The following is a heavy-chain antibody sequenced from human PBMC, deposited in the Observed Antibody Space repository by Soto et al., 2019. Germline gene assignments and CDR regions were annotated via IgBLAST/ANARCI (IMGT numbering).Heavy chain of an antibody. Sequence: PSQTLSLTCAISGDSVSSNSAAWNWIRQSPSRGLEWLGRTYYRSKWYNDYAVSVKSRITINPDTSKNQFSLQLNSVTPEDTAVYYCARGGSHFDILTGYSPPPDYYYYYYMDVWGKGTTVTVSS. J-gene: IGHJ6*03. CDR2: TYYRSKWYN. CDR1: GDSVSSNSAA. V-gene: IGHV6-1*01. CDR3: ARGGSHFDILTGYSPPPDYYYYYYMDV. D-gene: IGHD3-9*01.